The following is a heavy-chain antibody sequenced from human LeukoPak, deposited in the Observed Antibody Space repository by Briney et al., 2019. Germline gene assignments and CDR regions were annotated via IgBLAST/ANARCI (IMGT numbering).Heavy chain of an antibody. V-gene: IGHV3-15*01. J-gene: IGHJ4*02. Sequence: GGSLRLSCAASGFIFSNAWMSWVRQAPGKGLEWVGRIKSKTDGGTTDYAAPVKGRFTISRDDSKNTLYLQMNSLKTEDTAVYYCTTELVVGDIDFDYWGQGTLVTVSS. CDR2: IKSKTDGGTT. CDR1: GFIFSNAW. CDR3: TTELVVGDIDFDY. D-gene: IGHD1-26*01.